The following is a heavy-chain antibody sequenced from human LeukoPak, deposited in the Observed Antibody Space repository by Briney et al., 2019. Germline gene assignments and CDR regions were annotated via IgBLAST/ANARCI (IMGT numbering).Heavy chain of an antibody. CDR1: GGTFSSYA. J-gene: IGHJ4*02. CDR3: ARREQWLVPYFDY. CDR2: IIPIFGTA. D-gene: IGHD6-19*01. Sequence: SVKVSCKASGGTFSSYAISWVRQAPGQGLEWMGGIIPIFGTANYAQKFQGRVTITTDESTSTAYMELSSLRSEDTAVYYCARREQWLVPYFDYWGQGTLVTVSS. V-gene: IGHV1-69*05.